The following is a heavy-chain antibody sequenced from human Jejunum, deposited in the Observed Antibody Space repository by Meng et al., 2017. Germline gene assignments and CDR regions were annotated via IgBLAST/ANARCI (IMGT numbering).Heavy chain of an antibody. CDR2: IKQDGSEQ. D-gene: IGHD2-21*01. J-gene: IGHJ3*02. Sequence: GESLKISCAASGFTFSDYWMSWVRQAPGKGLEWVALIKQDGSEQSYVDSVKGRFTVSRDNAESSLYLQMNSLRAEDTAVYYCARDRGWGDLDIWGQGTMVTVSS. CDR1: GFTFSDYW. CDR3: ARDRGWGDLDI. V-gene: IGHV3-7*01.